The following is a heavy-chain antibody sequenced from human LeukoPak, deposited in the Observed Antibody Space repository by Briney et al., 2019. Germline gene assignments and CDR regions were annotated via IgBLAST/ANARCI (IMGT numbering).Heavy chain of an antibody. D-gene: IGHD5-18*01. CDR1: GFTFSSYG. CDR3: AKDRDTAMDFDY. CDR2: ISYDGSNK. Sequence: PGRSMRLSCAGSGFTFSSYGMHWVRQAPGKGLEWVAVISYDGSNKYYADSVKGRFTISRDNSKNTLYLQMNSLRAEDTAVYYCAKDRDTAMDFDYWGQGTLVTVSS. J-gene: IGHJ4*02. V-gene: IGHV3-30*18.